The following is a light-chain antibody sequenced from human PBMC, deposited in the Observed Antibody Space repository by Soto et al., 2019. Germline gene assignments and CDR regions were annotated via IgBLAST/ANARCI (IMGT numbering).Light chain of an antibody. CDR2: DND. Sequence: QSVLTQPPSVSAAPGQRVTISCSGSSSNIGNNYVSWCQQLPGAAPKVLIYDNDNRPSGIPDRFSGSKSGTSATLGITGLQAGDEANYYCGTWDTSLSAVVFGGGTKLTVL. J-gene: IGLJ2*01. V-gene: IGLV1-51*01. CDR1: SSNIGNNY. CDR3: GTWDTSLSAVV.